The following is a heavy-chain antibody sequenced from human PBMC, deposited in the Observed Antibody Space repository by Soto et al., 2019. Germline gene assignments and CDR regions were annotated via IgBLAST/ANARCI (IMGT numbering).Heavy chain of an antibody. Sequence: GGSLRLSCAASGFTFSSYSMSWVRQAPGKGLECISVISGSGGSTYYADSVKGRFTISRDNSKNTLYLQMNSLRAEDSATYYCAKDLVLYSSSSPHYFDYWGQGSLVTVSS. CDR3: AKDLVLYSSSSPHYFDY. CDR2: ISGSGGST. D-gene: IGHD6-6*01. J-gene: IGHJ4*02. V-gene: IGHV3-23*01. CDR1: GFTFSSYS.